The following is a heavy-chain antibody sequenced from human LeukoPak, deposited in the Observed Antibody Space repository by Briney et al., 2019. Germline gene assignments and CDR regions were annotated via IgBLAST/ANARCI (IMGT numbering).Heavy chain of an antibody. D-gene: IGHD6-6*01. Sequence: GASVKVSCKASGYTFTSYDINWVRQATGQGLEWMGWVNPNSGNTGYAQKFQGRVTITRNTSISTAYMELSSLRSEDTAVYYCARGIKDSSSSLDYWGQGTLVTVSS. V-gene: IGHV1-8*03. CDR1: GYTFTSYD. CDR3: ARGIKDSSSSLDY. J-gene: IGHJ4*02. CDR2: VNPNSGNT.